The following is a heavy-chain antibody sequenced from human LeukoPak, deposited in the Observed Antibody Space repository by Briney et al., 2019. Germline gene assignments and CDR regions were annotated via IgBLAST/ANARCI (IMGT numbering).Heavy chain of an antibody. CDR2: IYHSGST. V-gene: IGHV4-39*01. CDR3: ARHAPPAYCSGGSCYWKGPFDP. Sequence: PSETLSLTCTVSGGSISSSSYYWGWIRQPPGKGLEWIGSIYHSGSTYYNPSLKSRVTISVDTSKNQFSLKLSSVTAADTAVYYCARHAPPAYCSGGSCYWKGPFDPWGQGTLVTVSS. D-gene: IGHD2-15*01. J-gene: IGHJ5*02. CDR1: GGSISSSSYY.